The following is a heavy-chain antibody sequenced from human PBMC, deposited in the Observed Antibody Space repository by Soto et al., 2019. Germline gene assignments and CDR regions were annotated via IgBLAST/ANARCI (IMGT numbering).Heavy chain of an antibody. CDR2: IKTKSDGGTT. J-gene: IGHJ4*02. V-gene: IGHV3-15*07. Sequence: GGSLRLSCAASGFIFNNAWMNWVRQAPGKGLEWVGRIKTKSDGGTTDYAAVVEGRFTISRDDSKNTLYLQMNSLKTEDTAVYYCTTDALMTTQGPIDFWSQGTLDPVSS. D-gene: IGHD4-17*01. CDR3: TTDALMTTQGPIDF. CDR1: GFIFNNAW.